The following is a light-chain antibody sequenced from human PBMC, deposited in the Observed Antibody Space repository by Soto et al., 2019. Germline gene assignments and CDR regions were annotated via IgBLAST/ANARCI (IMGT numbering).Light chain of an antibody. V-gene: IGKV3-15*01. CDR3: QQYNNLPPPRT. Sequence: EIVMTQSPATLSVSPGERATLSCRASQSVSSNLAWYQQKPGQAPRFLLYGASTRATGIPARFSGSGSGTEFTLTISILQSDDFVVYYCQQYNNLPPPRTFGGGTKVEI. CDR2: GAS. J-gene: IGKJ4*01. CDR1: QSVSSN.